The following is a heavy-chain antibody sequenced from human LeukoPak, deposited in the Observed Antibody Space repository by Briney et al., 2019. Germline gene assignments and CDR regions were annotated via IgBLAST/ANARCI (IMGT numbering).Heavy chain of an antibody. D-gene: IGHD3-10*01. J-gene: IGHJ4*02. V-gene: IGHV3-23*01. CDR2: ISGSGGST. CDR1: GVTFSSYA. CDR3: AKCWFGELFQDYFDY. Sequence: PGGSLRLSCAASGVTFSSYAMSWVRQAPGKGLEWVSAISGSGGSTYYADSVKGRFTISRDNSKNTLYRQMNSLRAEDTAVYYCAKCWFGELFQDYFDYWGQGTLVTVSS.